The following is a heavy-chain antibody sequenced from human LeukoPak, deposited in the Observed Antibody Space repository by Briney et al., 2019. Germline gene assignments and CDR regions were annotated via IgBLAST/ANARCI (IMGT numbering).Heavy chain of an antibody. CDR1: GGSLSSDY. D-gene: IGHD3-9*01. CDR3: GRRTYYDTLTGYNYWYFDL. J-gene: IGHJ2*01. V-gene: IGHV4-59*01. CDR2: STNRGST. Sequence: PPQTLSPTPTVSGGSLSSDYSGWSPASPRKRLGRSGYSTNRGSTDYNPSLKSRVSFSVATSKNQFSLRLSSVTAADTAVYYCGRRTYYDTLTGYNYWYFDLWGRGTLVTVSS.